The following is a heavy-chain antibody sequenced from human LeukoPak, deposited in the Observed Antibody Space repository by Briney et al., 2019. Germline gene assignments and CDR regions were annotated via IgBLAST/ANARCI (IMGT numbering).Heavy chain of an antibody. CDR2: ISGSGDGT. CDR1: GFTFSTYA. Sequence: GGSLRLSCVVSGFTFSTYAMSWVRQAPGKGLEWVSSISGSGDGTYYADSVKGRFTISRDNSKNTLYLQMNSLRAEDTAVYYCAKAIQAYYYYMDVWGKGTTVTVSS. J-gene: IGHJ6*03. D-gene: IGHD2-21*01. CDR3: AKAIQAYYYYMDV. V-gene: IGHV3-23*01.